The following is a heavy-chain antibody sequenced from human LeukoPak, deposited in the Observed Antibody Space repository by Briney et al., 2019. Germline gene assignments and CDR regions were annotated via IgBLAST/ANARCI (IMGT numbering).Heavy chain of an antibody. CDR3: ARHPEPRLWFGEAGWFDP. J-gene: IGHJ5*02. CDR2: IYYSGST. V-gene: IGHV4-39*01. Sequence: WVRQAPGKGLEWIGSIYYSGSTYYNPSLKSRVTISVDTSKNQFSLKLSSVTAADTAVYYCARHPEPRLWFGEAGWFDPWGQGTLVTVSS. D-gene: IGHD3-10*01.